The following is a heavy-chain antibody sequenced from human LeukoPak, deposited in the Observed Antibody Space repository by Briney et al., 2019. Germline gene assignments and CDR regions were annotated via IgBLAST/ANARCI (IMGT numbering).Heavy chain of an antibody. D-gene: IGHD2-2*02. CDR1: GYTFTSYG. V-gene: IGHV1-18*01. CDR3: ARDRAPYCSSTSCYMWDYYYGMDV. CDR2: ISAYNGNT. Sequence: GASVKVSCKASGYTFTSYGISWVRQAPGQGLEWMGWISAYNGNTNYAQKLQGRVTMTTDTSTSTAYMELRSLRSDDTAVYYCARDRAPYCSSTSCYMWDYYYGMDVWGQGTTVTVSS. J-gene: IGHJ6*02.